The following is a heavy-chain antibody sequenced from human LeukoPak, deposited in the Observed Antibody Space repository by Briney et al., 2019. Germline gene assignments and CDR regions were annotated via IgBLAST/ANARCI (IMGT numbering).Heavy chain of an antibody. CDR1: GGSISSSSYY. Sequence: SETLSLTCTVSGGSISSSSYYWGWIRQPPGKGLEWIGYIYYSGSTNYNPSLKSRVTISVDTSKNQFSLKLSSVTAADTAVYYCALGYSSGCLDYWGQGTLVTVSS. D-gene: IGHD6-19*01. J-gene: IGHJ4*02. V-gene: IGHV4-61*05. CDR3: ALGYSSGCLDY. CDR2: IYYSGST.